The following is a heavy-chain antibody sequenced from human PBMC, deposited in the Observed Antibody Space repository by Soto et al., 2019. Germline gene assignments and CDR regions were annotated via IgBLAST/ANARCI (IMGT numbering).Heavy chain of an antibody. V-gene: IGHV3-23*01. Sequence: EVQLLESGGGLVQPGGSLRLSCAASGFTFSSYAMSWVRQAPGKGLEWVAAISGSGGSTYYEDCGKGRLTISRDNTKNPLYLKMNTLDTADKAGYNYANIVAVAGNWFDPWGQGTLVTVSS. D-gene: IGHD6-19*01. J-gene: IGHJ5*02. CDR3: ANIVAVAGNWFDP. CDR1: GFTFSSYA. CDR2: ISGSGGST.